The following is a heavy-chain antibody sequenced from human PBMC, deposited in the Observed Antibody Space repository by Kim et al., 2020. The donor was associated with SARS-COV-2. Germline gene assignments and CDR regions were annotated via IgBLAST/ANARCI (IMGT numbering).Heavy chain of an antibody. V-gene: IGHV3-33*01. CDR3: ARGYDSGYDFGY. D-gene: IGHD5-12*01. CDR1: GFTFSSYG. Sequence: GGSLRLSCAASGFTFSSYGMHWVRQAPGKGLEWVTVILYDGSNKYYADSVKGRFTVSRDNSKNKLYLQMNSLTAEDTAVYYCARGYDSGYDFGYWGQGTLVTVSS. CDR2: ILYDGSNK. J-gene: IGHJ4*02.